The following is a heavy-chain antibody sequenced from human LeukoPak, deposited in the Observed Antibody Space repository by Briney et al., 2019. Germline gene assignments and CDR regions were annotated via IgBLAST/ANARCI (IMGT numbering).Heavy chain of an antibody. V-gene: IGHV4-34*01. D-gene: IGHD2-15*01. Sequence: SETLSLTFAVYGGSFIGYYWSWVRQPPGKGLEWIGEINHSGSTNYNPSLQSRVTISADTSKNQFSLNLRSVIAADTAVYYCTRGLRLGYCSGGSCYYWFDPWGQGTRVTVSS. CDR2: INHSGST. CDR3: TRGLRLGYCSGGSCYYWFDP. CDR1: GGSFIGYY. J-gene: IGHJ5*02.